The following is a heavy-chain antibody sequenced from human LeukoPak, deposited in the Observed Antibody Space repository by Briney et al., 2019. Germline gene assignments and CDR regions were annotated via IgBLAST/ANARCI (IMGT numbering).Heavy chain of an antibody. D-gene: IGHD2-15*01. Sequence: PGGSLRLSSAASGFTFSSYAVSWVRQAPGKGLEWGSAISGSGGSTYYADSVKGRFTISRDNSKNTLYLQMNSLRAEDTAVYYCAKRIVVVAARDAFDIWGQGTMVTVSS. V-gene: IGHV3-23*01. CDR3: AKRIVVVAARDAFDI. J-gene: IGHJ3*02. CDR1: GFTFSSYA. CDR2: ISGSGGST.